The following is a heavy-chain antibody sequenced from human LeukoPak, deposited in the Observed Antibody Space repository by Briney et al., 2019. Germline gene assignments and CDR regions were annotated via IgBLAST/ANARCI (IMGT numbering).Heavy chain of an antibody. CDR2: IRYDGTNK. CDR1: GFTFSHYG. Sequence: GGSLRLSCATSGFTFSHYGMHWVRQAPGKGLEWVAFIRYDGTNKYYTDSVKGRFTISRDNSKNTLYLQMNSLRDDDTAVYYCAKVGSGWYGVDYWGQGTLVTASS. CDR3: AKVGSGWYGVDY. J-gene: IGHJ4*02. V-gene: IGHV3-30*02. D-gene: IGHD6-19*01.